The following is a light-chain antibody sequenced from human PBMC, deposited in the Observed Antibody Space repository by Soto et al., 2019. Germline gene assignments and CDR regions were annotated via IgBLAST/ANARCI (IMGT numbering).Light chain of an antibody. CDR1: QSFSSSH. CDR2: GAF. V-gene: IGKV3D-7*01. J-gene: IGKJ4*01. CDR3: EQDYNLPKT. Sequence: EIVMTQSPATLSLSPGERATLSCRASQSFSSSHLSWYQQKPGQAPRLLIYGAFIRATGVPARFSGSGAGTDITLTISSLQPEDFAVYFCEQDYNLPKTFGGGTKVEIK.